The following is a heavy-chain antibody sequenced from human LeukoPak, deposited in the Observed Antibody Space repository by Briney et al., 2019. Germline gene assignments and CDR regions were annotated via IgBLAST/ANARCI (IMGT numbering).Heavy chain of an antibody. CDR1: GFIFSSYG. Sequence: GGSLRLSCAASGFIFSSYGMHWIRQAPGKGLEWVAFIQYDGTYKYHADSVKGRFTISRDNSKHTLYLQMNSLRAEDTAVYYCAKNYYMDVWGKGTTVTVSS. CDR2: IQYDGTYK. J-gene: IGHJ6*03. V-gene: IGHV3-30*02. CDR3: AKNYYMDV.